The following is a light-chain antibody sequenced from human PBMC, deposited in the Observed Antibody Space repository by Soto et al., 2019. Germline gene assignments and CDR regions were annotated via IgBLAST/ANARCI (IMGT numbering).Light chain of an antibody. V-gene: IGKV1-5*03. CDR3: QQYNSYRT. Sequence: DIQMTQSPSTLSASVGDSVTITCRASQRINSWLAWNQQKRGKAPKLLIYKASSLESGVPSGFSGSGAGTEFAHTNGTLQPDEFASYDCQQYNSYRTFCQGNKGAIK. CDR2: KAS. CDR1: QRINSW. J-gene: IGKJ1*01.